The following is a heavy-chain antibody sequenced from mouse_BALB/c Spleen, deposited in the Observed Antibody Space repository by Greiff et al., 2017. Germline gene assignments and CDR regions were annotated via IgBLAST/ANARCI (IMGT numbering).Heavy chain of an antibody. D-gene: IGHD2-3*01. Sequence: DLVKPGASVKLSCKASGYTFTSYWINWIKQRPGQGLEWIGRIAPGSGSTYYNEMFKGKATLTVDTSSSTAYIQLSSLSSEDSAVYFCARYDGYSYAMDYWGQGTSVTVSS. CDR1: GYTFTSYW. V-gene: IGHV1S41*01. CDR3: ARYDGYSYAMDY. CDR2: IAPGSGST. J-gene: IGHJ4*01.